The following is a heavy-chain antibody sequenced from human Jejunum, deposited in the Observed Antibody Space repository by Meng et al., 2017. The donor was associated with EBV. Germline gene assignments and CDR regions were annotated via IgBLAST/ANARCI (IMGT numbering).Heavy chain of an antibody. CDR3: AKSNDYSLNS. D-gene: IGHD4-11*01. Sequence: LQASGAGLGTPSGPLSLTYAVSGASTSSSHWWSWVRKPPGKGLEWIGEMHPGGSTNYTPSLKSRVTISVDNSKNQFSLKLTSVTAADTAVYYCAKSNDYSLNSWGQGTLVTVAS. CDR2: MHPGGST. J-gene: IGHJ4*02. V-gene: IGHV4-4*02. CDR1: GASTSSSHW.